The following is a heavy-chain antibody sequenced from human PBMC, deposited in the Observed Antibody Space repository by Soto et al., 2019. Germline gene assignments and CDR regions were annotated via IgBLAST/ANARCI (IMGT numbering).Heavy chain of an antibody. V-gene: IGHV4-59*01. CDR1: GGSISSYY. CDR2: IYYSGST. J-gene: IGHJ5*02. CDR3: ARVPLGVRPNWFDP. D-gene: IGHD3-3*01. Sequence: SLTCTVSGGSISSYYWSWIRQPPGKGLEWIGYIYYSGSTNYNPSLKSRVTISVDTSKNQFSLKLSSVTAADTAVYYCARVPLGVRPNWFDPWGQATLVTVSS.